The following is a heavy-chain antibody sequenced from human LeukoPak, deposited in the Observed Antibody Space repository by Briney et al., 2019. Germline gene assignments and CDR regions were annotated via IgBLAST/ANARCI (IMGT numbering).Heavy chain of an antibody. CDR3: ARGDVAYYYDSSGYYYPDYYYGMDV. J-gene: IGHJ6*02. V-gene: IGHV4-34*01. D-gene: IGHD3-22*01. CDR1: VGSFSGYY. Sequence: SETLSLTCAVYVGSFSGYYWSWIRQPPGKGLEWIGEINHSGSTNYNPSLKSRVTISVDTSKNQFSLKLSSVTAADTAVYYCARGDVAYYYDSSGYYYPDYYYGMDVWGQGTTVTVSS. CDR2: INHSGST.